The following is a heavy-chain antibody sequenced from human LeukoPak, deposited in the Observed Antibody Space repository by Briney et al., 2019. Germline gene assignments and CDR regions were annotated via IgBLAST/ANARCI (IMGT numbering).Heavy chain of an antibody. Sequence: GGSLRPSCAVSGFTVSSNYMSWVRQAPGKGLEWVAVIWYDGSNKYYADSVKGRFTISRDNSKNTLYLQMNSLRAEDTAVYYCARETNYYYYGMDVWGQGTTVTVSS. V-gene: IGHV3-33*08. CDR1: GFTVSSNY. J-gene: IGHJ6*02. CDR2: IWYDGSNK. CDR3: ARETNYYYYGMDV.